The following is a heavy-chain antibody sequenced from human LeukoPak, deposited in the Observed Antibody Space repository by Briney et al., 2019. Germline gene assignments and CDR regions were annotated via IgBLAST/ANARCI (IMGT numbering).Heavy chain of an antibody. J-gene: IGHJ6*02. Sequence: GGSLRLSCAASGFTFSSYSMNWVRQAPGKGLEWVSSISSSSSYIYYADSVKGRFTISRDNAKNSLYLQMNSLRAEDTAVYYCARDWNYYYYYGVDVWGQGTTVTVSS. CDR3: ARDWNYYYYYGVDV. CDR2: ISSSSSYI. CDR1: GFTFSSYS. V-gene: IGHV3-21*01. D-gene: IGHD1-1*01.